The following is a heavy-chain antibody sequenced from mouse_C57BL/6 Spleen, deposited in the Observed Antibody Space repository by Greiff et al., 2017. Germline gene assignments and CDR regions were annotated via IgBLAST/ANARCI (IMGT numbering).Heavy chain of an antibody. CDR2: IDPSDSET. Sequence: VQLQQSGAELVRPGSSVKLSCKASGYTFTSYWMHWVKPTPIQGLESIGNIDPSDSETHYHQKFKDKATLPVDKSSSATYMQLSSLTSDDSAVYYCAREGALHYGNYEDAMDYWGQGTSVTVSS. V-gene: IGHV1-52*01. CDR1: GYTFTSYW. CDR3: AREGALHYGNYEDAMDY. D-gene: IGHD2-1*01. J-gene: IGHJ4*01.